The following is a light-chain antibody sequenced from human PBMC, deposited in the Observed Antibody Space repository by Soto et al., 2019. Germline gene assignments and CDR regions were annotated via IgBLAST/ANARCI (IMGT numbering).Light chain of an antibody. V-gene: IGLV2-14*03. CDR2: DVS. Sequence: GLTQPASVSGFPGQSITMSCTGSSSDIGGYDYVSWYQQHPGKAPKLIIYDVSGRPSGVSNRFSGSKSANTASLTISGLQAEDEADYHCSSYTSTSAPYVFGTGTKVTVL. CDR1: SSDIGGYDY. J-gene: IGLJ1*01. CDR3: SSYTSTSAPYV.